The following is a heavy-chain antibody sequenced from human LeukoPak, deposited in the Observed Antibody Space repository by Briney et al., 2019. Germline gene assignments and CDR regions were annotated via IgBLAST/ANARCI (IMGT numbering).Heavy chain of an antibody. Sequence: PGRSLRLSCAASGFTFSSYGMHWVRQAPDKGLEWVAVISYDGSNKYYADSVKGRFTISRDNSKNTLYLQMNSLRAEDTAVYYCAKDPRSGPTTNDYWGQGTLVTVSS. CDR2: ISYDGSNK. V-gene: IGHV3-30*18. D-gene: IGHD5-12*01. J-gene: IGHJ4*02. CDR3: AKDPRSGPTTNDY. CDR1: GFTFSSYG.